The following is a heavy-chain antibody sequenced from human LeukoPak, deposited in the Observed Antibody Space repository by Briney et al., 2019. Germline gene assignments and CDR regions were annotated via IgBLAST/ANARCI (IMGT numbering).Heavy chain of an antibody. J-gene: IGHJ6*02. V-gene: IGHV4-39*01. CDR1: GDSISTTNYS. D-gene: IGHD3-3*01. CDR2: IHYSGST. Sequence: SETLSLTCSVSGDSISTTNYSWDWIRQPPGKGLEWIGSIHYSGSTYYNPSLKSRVTISVDTSKSQFSLRLSSVAAADTAVYYCARHPLRLGMDVWGQGTTVTVSS. CDR3: ARHPLRLGMDV.